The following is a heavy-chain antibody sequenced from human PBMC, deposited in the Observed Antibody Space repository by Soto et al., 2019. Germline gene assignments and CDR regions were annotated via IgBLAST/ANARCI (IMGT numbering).Heavy chain of an antibody. CDR1: GGSFSGYY. CDR2: INHSGST. CDR3: ARGDVDAFDI. J-gene: IGHJ3*02. V-gene: IGHV4-34*01. Sequence: QVQLQQWGAGLLKPSETLSLTCAVYGGSFSGYYWSWIRQPPGKGLEWIGEINHSGSTNYNPSLKSRVTISVDTSKNQFSLKLSSVTAADTAVYYCARGDVDAFDIWGRGTMVTVSS.